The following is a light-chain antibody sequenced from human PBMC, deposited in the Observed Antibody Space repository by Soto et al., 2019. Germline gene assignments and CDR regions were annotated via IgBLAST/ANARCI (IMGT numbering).Light chain of an antibody. Sequence: EIVLTQSPGPLSLSPGDGATLSCRASQRVSSSYIAWYQQRPGQTPSLLIYGASTRATGIPDRFSGSGSGTHFTLTISRLEPGDFAVYYCQHFGGTTYTFGQGTRLESK. V-gene: IGKV3-20*01. CDR3: QHFGGTTYT. CDR2: GAS. J-gene: IGKJ5*01. CDR1: QRVSSSY.